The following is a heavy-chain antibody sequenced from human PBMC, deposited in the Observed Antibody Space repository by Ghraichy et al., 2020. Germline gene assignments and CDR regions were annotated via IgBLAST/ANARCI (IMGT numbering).Heavy chain of an antibody. CDR3: ASFGSGSYYKSFDY. V-gene: IGHV3-7*01. CDR2: IKQDGSEK. D-gene: IGHD3-10*01. Sequence: GGSLRLSCAASGFTFSSYWMSWVRQAPGKGLEWVANIKQDGSEKYYVDSVKGRFTISRDNAKNSLYLQMNSLRAEDTAVYYCASFGSGSYYKSFDYWGQGTLVTVSS. J-gene: IGHJ4*02. CDR1: GFTFSSYW.